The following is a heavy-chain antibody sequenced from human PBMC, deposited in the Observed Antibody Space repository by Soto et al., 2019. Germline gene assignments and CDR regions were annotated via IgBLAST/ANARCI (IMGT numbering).Heavy chain of an antibody. D-gene: IGHD3-22*01. CDR1: GYTFTSYG. CDR2: ISAYNGNT. V-gene: IGHV1-18*01. J-gene: IGHJ6*02. Sequence: QVQLVQSGAEVKKPGASVKVSCKASGYTFTSYGIRWVRQAPGQGLEWMGWISAYNGNTNYAQKLQGRVTMTTDTSTSTAYMELRSLRSDDTAVYYCARARGKDSSGYPYYYYGMDVWGQGTTVTVSS. CDR3: ARARGKDSSGYPYYYYGMDV.